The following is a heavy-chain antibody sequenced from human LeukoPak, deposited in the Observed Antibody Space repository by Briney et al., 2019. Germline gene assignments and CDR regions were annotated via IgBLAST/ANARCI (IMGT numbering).Heavy chain of an antibody. CDR1: GGSISSYY. CDR2: IYTSGST. Sequence: SSETLSLTCTVSGGSISSYYWSWIRQPAGKGLEWIGRIYTSGSTNYNPSLKSRVTMSVDTSKNQFSLKLSSVTAADTAVYYCARDSLEDIAAAGSAYYYYYGMDVWGQGTTVTVSS. J-gene: IGHJ6*02. CDR3: ARDSLEDIAAAGSAYYYYYGMDV. V-gene: IGHV4-4*07. D-gene: IGHD6-13*01.